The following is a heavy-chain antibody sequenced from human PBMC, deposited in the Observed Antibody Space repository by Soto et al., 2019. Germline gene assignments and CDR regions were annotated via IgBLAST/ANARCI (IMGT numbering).Heavy chain of an antibody. CDR2: ISHDGDNK. J-gene: IGHJ6*02. V-gene: IGHV3-30-3*01. Sequence: QVSLVESGGGVVQPGRSLRLSCAASGFTFSDYPMHWVRQAPGKGLEWVAVISHDGDNKHYGDSVKGRFTISRDDSENTVYLQMKSLRPEDTAVYYCARDWGAMDVWGQGTTVTVSS. CDR3: ARDWGAMDV. CDR1: GFTFSDYP. D-gene: IGHD3-16*01.